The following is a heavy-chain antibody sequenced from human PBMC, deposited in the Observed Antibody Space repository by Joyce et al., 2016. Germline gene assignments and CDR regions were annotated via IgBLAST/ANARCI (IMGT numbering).Heavy chain of an antibody. CDR2: IIPFFGAA. CDR3: ARGGTSSDHFFFYTLDI. CDR1: GGAFSNFT. Sequence: QVLLVQSGATVKRPGSSLKDSCKSSGGAFSNFTVNWVRQAPGQRLEWMGGIIPFFGAAKYAEQFQGRVTLTADLSTRTAFMELSSLTSADTAVYYCARGGTSSDHFFFYTLDIWGPGTTVIVSS. J-gene: IGHJ6*02. V-gene: IGHV1-69*12. D-gene: IGHD1-14*01.